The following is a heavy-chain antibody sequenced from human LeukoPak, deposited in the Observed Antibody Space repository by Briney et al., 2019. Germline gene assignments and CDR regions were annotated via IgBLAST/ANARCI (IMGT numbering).Heavy chain of an antibody. J-gene: IGHJ4*02. CDR2: ISGSSRYI. Sequence: GGSLRLSCATSGFTFSFYSLSWVRQAPGKGLEWVSSISGSSRYIEYADSVKGRFTISTDNAKNSLHLQMNSLTAADTAVYYCARGHSSGYYVKYWGQGTLVTVSS. CDR1: GFTFSFYS. V-gene: IGHV3-21*06. CDR3: ARGHSSGYYVKY. D-gene: IGHD3-22*01.